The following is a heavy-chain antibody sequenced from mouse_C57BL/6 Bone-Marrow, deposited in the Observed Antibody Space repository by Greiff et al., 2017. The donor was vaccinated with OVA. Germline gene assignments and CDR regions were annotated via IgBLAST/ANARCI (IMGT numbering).Heavy chain of an antibody. CDR1: GYSITSGYY. V-gene: IGHV3-6*01. CDR2: ISYDGSN. J-gene: IGHJ4*01. CDR3: ARAYYYAMDY. D-gene: IGHD2-10*01. Sequence: EVKVEESGPGLVKPSQSLSLTCSVTGYSITSGYYWNWIRQFPGNKLEWMGYISYDGSNNYNPSLKNRISITRDTSKNQFFLKLNSVTTEDTATYYCARAYYYAMDYWGQGTSVTVSS.